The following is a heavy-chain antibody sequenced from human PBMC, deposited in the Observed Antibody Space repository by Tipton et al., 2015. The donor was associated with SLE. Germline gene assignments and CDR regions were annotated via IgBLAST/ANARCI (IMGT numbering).Heavy chain of an antibody. CDR3: ARAEFSSNWYMYWHFDL. D-gene: IGHD6-13*01. CDR1: GVSFSGFY. V-gene: IGHV4-34*01. J-gene: IGHJ2*01. Sequence: TLSLTCVVYGVSFSGFYCSWIRQTPGKGLEWIGEINLGGNTNYNPSLKSRVTISRDTSGNHFSLNLNSVTATDTAVYYCARAEFSSNWYMYWHFDLWGRGTLVTVSS. CDR2: INLGGNT.